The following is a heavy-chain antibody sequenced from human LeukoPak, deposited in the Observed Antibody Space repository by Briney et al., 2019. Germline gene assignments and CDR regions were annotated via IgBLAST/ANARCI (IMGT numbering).Heavy chain of an antibody. V-gene: IGHV3-23*01. CDR2: ISGSGGST. J-gene: IGHJ4*02. CDR1: GFTFSSYA. CDR3: AKGSRSSGTYYYFDY. Sequence: GGSLRPSCAASGFTFSSYAMSWVRQAPGKGLEWVSGISGSGGSTYYADSVKGRFTISRDNSKNTLYLQMDSLRAEDTAIYYCAKGSRSSGTYYYFDYWGQGTLVTVSS. D-gene: IGHD1-26*01.